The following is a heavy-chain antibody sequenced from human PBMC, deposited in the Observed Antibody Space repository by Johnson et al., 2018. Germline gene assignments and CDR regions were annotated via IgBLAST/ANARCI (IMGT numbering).Heavy chain of an antibody. V-gene: IGHV3-23*04. J-gene: IGHJ6*02. D-gene: IGHD2-15*01. CDR3: AKDRDWSGGSCDFLDGMDV. CDR2: ISGSGGST. Sequence: EVQLVQSGGGVVQPGRSLRLSCAASGFTFSSYAMSWVRQAPGKGLEWVSAISGSGGSTYYADSVKGRFTISRDNSKNTLYLQMNSLRAEETAVYYCAKDRDWSGGSCDFLDGMDVWGQGTTVTVSS. CDR1: GFTFSSYA.